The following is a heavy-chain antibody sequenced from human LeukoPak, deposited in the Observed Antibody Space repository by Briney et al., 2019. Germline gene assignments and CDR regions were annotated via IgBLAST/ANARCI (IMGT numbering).Heavy chain of an antibody. J-gene: IGHJ4*02. CDR2: IKEDGSEK. V-gene: IGHV3-7*05. CDR1: XFTFSTYW. Sequence: GGSLRLSCAASXFTFSTYWMSWLRQAPGKGLEWVANIKEDGSEKYYVDSVEGRFTISRDNAKNSLFLQVNSLRAEDTAVYYCARMTGGLWDYWGQGTLVTVSS. CDR3: ARMTGGLWDY. D-gene: IGHD2-15*01.